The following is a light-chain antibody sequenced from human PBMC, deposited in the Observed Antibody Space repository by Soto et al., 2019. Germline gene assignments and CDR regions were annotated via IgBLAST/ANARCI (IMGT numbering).Light chain of an antibody. CDR3: QQYHNWPPIT. J-gene: IGKJ5*01. CDR1: QIINNY. V-gene: IGKV3D-15*01. CDR2: GAS. Sequence: EIVMTQSQANLSLSPGETATLSCRAGQIINNYLAWYQQKLGQAPRLLIYGASTRATGIPARFSGSGSGTEFTLTISSLQSEDFAIYYCQQYHNWPPITFGQGTRLEIK.